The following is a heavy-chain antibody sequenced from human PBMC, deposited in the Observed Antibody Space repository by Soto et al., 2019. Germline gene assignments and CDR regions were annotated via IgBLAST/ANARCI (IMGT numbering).Heavy chain of an antibody. CDR1: GGSLSGYY. V-gene: IGHV4-34*01. CDR3: ARERMTPLTTYDY. CDR2: INHSGST. J-gene: IGHJ4*02. D-gene: IGHD4-17*01. Sequence: SETLSLTCAVYGGSLSGYYWSWIRQPPGKGLEWIGEINHSGSTNYNPSLKSRVTISVDTSKNQFSLKLSSVTAADTAVYYCARERMTPLTTYDYRCQGALVTLSS.